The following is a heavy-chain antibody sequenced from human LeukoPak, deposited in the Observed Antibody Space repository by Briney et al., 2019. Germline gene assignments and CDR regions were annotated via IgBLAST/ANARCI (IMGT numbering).Heavy chain of an antibody. J-gene: IGHJ4*02. CDR2: INPSGGST. CDR1: GYTFTSYY. V-gene: IGHV1-46*01. Sequence: ASVKVSCKASGYTFTSYYMHWVRQAPGHGLEWMGIINPSGGSTSYAQKFQGRVTMTRDTSTSTVYMELSSLRSEDTAVYYCARDPGIAVAGSVYFDYWGQGTLVTVSS. CDR3: ARDPGIAVAGSVYFDY. D-gene: IGHD6-19*01.